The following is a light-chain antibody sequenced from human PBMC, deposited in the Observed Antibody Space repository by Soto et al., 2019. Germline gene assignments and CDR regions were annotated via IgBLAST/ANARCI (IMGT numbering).Light chain of an antibody. CDR3: HQYGSSRLT. J-gene: IGKJ4*01. V-gene: IGKV3-20*01. Sequence: EIVMTQSPATLSVSPGARAPLSCRASQSVSSNLASYPQKPGQAPRLLIYGASSRATDIPDRFSGSGSRTDFTLTISRLEPEDFAVYYCHQYGSSRLTFGGGTKVDI. CDR2: GAS. CDR1: QSVSSN.